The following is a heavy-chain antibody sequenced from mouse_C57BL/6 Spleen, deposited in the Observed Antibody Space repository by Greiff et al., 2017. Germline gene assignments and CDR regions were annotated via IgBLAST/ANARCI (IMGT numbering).Heavy chain of an antibody. CDR2: INYDGSST. CDR3: ARVSTMVTYWYFDV. J-gene: IGHJ1*03. D-gene: IGHD2-2*01. Sequence: DVQLVESEGGLVQPGSSMKLSCTASGFTFSDYYMAWVRQVPEKGLEWVANINYDGSSTYYLDSLKSRFIISRDNAKNILYLQMSSLKSEDTATXYCARVSTMVTYWYFDVWGTGTTVTVSS. CDR1: GFTFSDYY. V-gene: IGHV5-16*01.